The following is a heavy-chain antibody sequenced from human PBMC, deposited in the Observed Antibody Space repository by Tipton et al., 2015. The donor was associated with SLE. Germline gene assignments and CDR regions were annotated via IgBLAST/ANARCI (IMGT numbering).Heavy chain of an antibody. Sequence: SLRLSCAASGFTFSSYGMHWVRQAPGKGLEWVAFIRYDGSNKYYADSVKGRFTISRDNSKNTLYLQMNSLRAEDTAVYYCAKDHTVVPAAILAYWGQGTLVTVSS. CDR3: AKDHTVVPAAILAY. CDR2: IRYDGSNK. CDR1: GFTFSSYG. J-gene: IGHJ4*02. D-gene: IGHD2-2*01. V-gene: IGHV3-30*02.